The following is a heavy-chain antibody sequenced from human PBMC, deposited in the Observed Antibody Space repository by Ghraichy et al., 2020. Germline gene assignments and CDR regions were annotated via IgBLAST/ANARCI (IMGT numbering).Heavy chain of an antibody. J-gene: IGHJ4*01. CDR1: GFNLSGYW. Sequence: GGSLRLSCAASGFNLSGYWMHWVRQAPGKGLVWVSRTNSDGSRTNSADFVKGRFTIFRDNTKNTLYLQMNSLTADDTGVYYWARGWHWNDFESWGHGTLVTVSS. D-gene: IGHD1-1*01. V-gene: IGHV3-74*01. CDR2: TNSDGSRT. CDR3: ARGWHWNDFES.